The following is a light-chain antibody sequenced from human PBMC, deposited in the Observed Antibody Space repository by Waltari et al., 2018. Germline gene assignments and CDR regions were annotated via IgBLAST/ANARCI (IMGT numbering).Light chain of an antibody. Sequence: DLVMTQSPLSLPVTLGQPASISCRSSESLVYSDGNTYLNWFQQRPGQSPRRLIYKVSNRGSGVPERFSGSGSGTDFTLKISRVEAEDVGVYYCMQGKSWPLTFGGGTK. J-gene: IGKJ4*01. V-gene: IGKV2-30*01. CDR2: KVS. CDR1: ESLVYSDGNTY. CDR3: MQGKSWPLT.